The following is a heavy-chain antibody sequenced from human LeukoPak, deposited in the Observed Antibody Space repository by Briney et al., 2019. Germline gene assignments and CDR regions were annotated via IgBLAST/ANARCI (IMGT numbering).Heavy chain of an antibody. V-gene: IGHV4-34*01. J-gene: IGHJ3*02. Sequence: SETLSLTCAVYGGSFSGYYCSWIRQPPGKGLEWIGEINHSGSTNYNPTLKSRITISVDTSKNQFSLKLSSVTAADTAVYYCARGLWLKVAFDIWGQGTMVTVSS. CDR3: ARGLWLKVAFDI. D-gene: IGHD5-12*01. CDR1: GGSFSGYY. CDR2: INHSGST.